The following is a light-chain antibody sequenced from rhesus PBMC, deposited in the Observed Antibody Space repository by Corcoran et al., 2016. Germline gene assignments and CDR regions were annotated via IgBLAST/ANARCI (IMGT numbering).Light chain of an antibody. CDR1: QSVSSN. V-gene: IGKV3-24*01. Sequence: EIVMTQSPATLSLSPGERATLSCRASQSVSSNLAWYQQKPGQAPRLLIYGSSSRATGIPDRFSGSGSGTDFTLTSSSLEPEDVAVYYCLQHSNWPLTFGGGTKVELK. CDR2: GSS. CDR3: LQHSNWPLT. J-gene: IGKJ4*01.